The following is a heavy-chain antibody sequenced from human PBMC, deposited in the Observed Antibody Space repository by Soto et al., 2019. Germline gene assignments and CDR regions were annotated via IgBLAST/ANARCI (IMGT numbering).Heavy chain of an antibody. Sequence: SETLSLTCSIYSGSLSGYYWSWIRQPPGKGLEWIGEISQSGNTNYSPSLKSRVSISIDTSKKQFSLNLASVSAADTAVYYCARAPKVSGSSQTRPDFWGQGTLVTISS. CDR3: ARAPKVSGSSQTRPDF. CDR1: SGSLSGYY. J-gene: IGHJ4*02. CDR2: ISQSGNT. D-gene: IGHD6-6*01. V-gene: IGHV4-34*01.